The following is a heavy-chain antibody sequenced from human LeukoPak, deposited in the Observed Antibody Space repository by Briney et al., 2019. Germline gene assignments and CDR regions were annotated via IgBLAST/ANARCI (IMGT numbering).Heavy chain of an antibody. Sequence: PSQTLSLTCTVSGGSISSGDYYWSWIRQPPGKGLEWIGYIYYSGSTYYNPSLKSRVTISVDTSKNQFSLKLSSVTAADTAVYYCARGRPRYIAAAGMIDYWGQGTLVTVSS. CDR2: IYYSGST. J-gene: IGHJ4*02. CDR1: GGSISSGDYY. D-gene: IGHD6-13*01. CDR3: ARGRPRYIAAAGMIDY. V-gene: IGHV4-30-4*01.